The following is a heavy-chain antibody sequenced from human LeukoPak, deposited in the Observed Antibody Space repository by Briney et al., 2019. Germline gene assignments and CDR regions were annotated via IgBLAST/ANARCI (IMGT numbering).Heavy chain of an antibody. CDR1: GGSISSRSYY. D-gene: IGHD3-9*01. Sequence: PSQTLSLTCTVSGGSISSRSYYWGWIRQPPGKGLEWIGSIYYSGSTYYNPSLKSRVTISVDTSKNHFSLKLSSVTAADTAVYYCARQYYDILTGYYTDYYFDYWGQGTLVTVSS. CDR2: IYYSGST. J-gene: IGHJ4*02. V-gene: IGHV4-39*01. CDR3: ARQYYDILTGYYTDYYFDY.